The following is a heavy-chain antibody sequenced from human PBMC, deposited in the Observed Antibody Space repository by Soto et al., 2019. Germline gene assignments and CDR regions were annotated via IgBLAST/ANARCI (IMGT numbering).Heavy chain of an antibody. CDR3: ARERPDGCRLDP. CDR2: IYYSGST. D-gene: IGHD6-19*01. CDR1: GGSISSVDYY. J-gene: IGHJ5*02. V-gene: IGHV4-30-4*01. Sequence: QVQLQESGPGLVKPSQPLSLTCTVSGGSISSVDYYWSWIRQPPGKVLEWIGYIYYSGSTYYNPSLKSRVTISVDTSKNQFSLRLSSVTAADTAVYYCARERPDGCRLDPWGQGTLVTVSS.